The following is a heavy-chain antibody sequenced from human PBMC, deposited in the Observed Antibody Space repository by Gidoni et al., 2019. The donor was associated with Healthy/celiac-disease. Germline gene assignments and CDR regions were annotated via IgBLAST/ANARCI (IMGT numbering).Heavy chain of an antibody. V-gene: IGHV4-34*01. Sequence: QVQLPQWGAGLLKPSETLSLTCAVYGGSVSGYYWSWIRQPPGKGLEWIGEINHSGSTNYNPSLKRRVTISVDTSKNQFSLKLSSVTAADTAVYYCARYGHIESSSPNWWFDPWGQGTLVTVSS. CDR1: GGSVSGYY. CDR3: ARYGHIESSSPNWWFDP. CDR2: INHSGST. J-gene: IGHJ5*02. D-gene: IGHD6-13*01.